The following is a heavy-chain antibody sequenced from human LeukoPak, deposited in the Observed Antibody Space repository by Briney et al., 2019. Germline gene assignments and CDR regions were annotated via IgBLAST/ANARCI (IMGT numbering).Heavy chain of an antibody. J-gene: IGHJ4*02. V-gene: IGHV4-39*01. CDR1: GGSISSSSYY. CDR2: IYYSGST. D-gene: IGHD6-13*01. CDR3: ASVPIAAAGRFYYFDY. Sequence: SETLSLTCPVSGGSISSSSYYWGWIRQPPGKGLEWIGSIYYSGSTYYNPSLKSRVTISVDTSKNQFSLKLSSVTAADTAVYYCASVPIAAAGRFYYFDYWGQGTLVTVSS.